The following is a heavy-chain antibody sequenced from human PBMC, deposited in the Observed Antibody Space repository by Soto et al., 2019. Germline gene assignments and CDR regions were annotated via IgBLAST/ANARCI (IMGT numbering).Heavy chain of an antibody. V-gene: IGHV4-59*02. Sequence: SETLSLTCVVSGGSVTSYHWSWIRQFPGKGLEWIAYTAYTGNTNYNPSLKSRVTISIDTTKNQLSLKLTSMTAADTAVYYCARDYYDSSGPNPQWWFDPWGQGTLVTVSS. D-gene: IGHD3-22*01. CDR3: ARDYYDSSGPNPQWWFDP. CDR2: TAYTGNT. J-gene: IGHJ5*02. CDR1: GGSVTSYH.